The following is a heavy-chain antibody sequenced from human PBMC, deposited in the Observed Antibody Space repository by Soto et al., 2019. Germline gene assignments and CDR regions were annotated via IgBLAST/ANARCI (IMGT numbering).Heavy chain of an antibody. CDR3: ARESITGTTHYYYSMDV. CDR2: ISAYNGYT. J-gene: IGHJ6*03. Sequence: QVQLVQSGAEVKKPGASVKVSCKASGYTFTSYGISWVRQAPGQGLEWMGWISAYNGYTNYAQKLQGRVTMTTDTSTSTAYMELGSLRSDDTAVYYCARESITGTTHYYYSMDVWGKGTTVTVSS. V-gene: IGHV1-18*01. D-gene: IGHD1-7*01. CDR1: GYTFTSYG.